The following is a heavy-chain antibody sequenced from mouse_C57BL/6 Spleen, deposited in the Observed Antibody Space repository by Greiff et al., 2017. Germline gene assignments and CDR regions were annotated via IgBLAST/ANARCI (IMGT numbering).Heavy chain of an antibody. V-gene: IGHV1-54*01. CDR2: INPGSGGT. CDR1: GYAFTNYL. Sequence: QVQLQQSGAELVRPGTSVKVSCKASGYAFTNYLIEWVKQRPGQGLEWIGVINPGSGGTNYNEKFKGKATLTADKSSSTAYMQRSSLTSEDSAVYFCARSGVLEGYFDDWGQGTTLTVSS. D-gene: IGHD3-2*02. J-gene: IGHJ2*01. CDR3: ARSGVLEGYFDD.